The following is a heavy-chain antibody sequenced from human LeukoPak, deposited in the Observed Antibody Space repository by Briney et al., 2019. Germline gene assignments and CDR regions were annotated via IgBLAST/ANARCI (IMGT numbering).Heavy chain of an antibody. CDR3: ARDRSIAVVYYFDY. V-gene: IGHV3-33*01. D-gene: IGHD6-19*01. CDR2: IWYDGSNK. J-gene: IGHJ4*02. CDR1: GFTFSSYG. Sequence: GRSLSLSCAASGFTFSSYGMHWVRQAPGKGLEGVAVIWYDGSNKYYADSVKDRFTISRDNSKNTLYLQMNSLRAEDTAVYYCARDRSIAVVYYFDYWGQGTLVTVSS.